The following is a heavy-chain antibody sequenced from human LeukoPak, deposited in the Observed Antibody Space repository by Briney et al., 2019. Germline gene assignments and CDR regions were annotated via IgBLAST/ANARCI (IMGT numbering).Heavy chain of an antibody. D-gene: IGHD3-10*01. CDR1: GFTFSSYS. Sequence: PGGSLRLSCAASGFTFSSYSMNWVRQAPGKGLEWVSYISSSSSTIYYADSVKGRFTISRDSAKNSLYLQMNSLRAEDTAVYYCARCARGVMVDYWGQGTLVTVSS. J-gene: IGHJ4*02. V-gene: IGHV3-48*01. CDR3: ARCARGVMVDY. CDR2: ISSSSSTI.